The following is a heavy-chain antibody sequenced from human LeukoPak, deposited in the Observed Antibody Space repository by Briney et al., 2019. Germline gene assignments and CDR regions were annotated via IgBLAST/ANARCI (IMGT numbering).Heavy chain of an antibody. J-gene: IGHJ4*02. CDR2: IYSGGST. Sequence: GGSLRLSCAASGFSFSSFDMNWVRQAPGKGLEWVSVIYSGGSTYYADSVKGRFTISRDNSKNTLYLQMNSLRAEDTAVYYCARKPPRDYWGQGTLVTVSS. CDR3: ARKPPRDY. V-gene: IGHV3-66*01. CDR1: GFSFSSFD.